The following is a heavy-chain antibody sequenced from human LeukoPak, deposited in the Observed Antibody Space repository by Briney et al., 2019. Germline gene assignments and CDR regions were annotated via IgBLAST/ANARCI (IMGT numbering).Heavy chain of an antibody. D-gene: IGHD2-15*01. CDR3: ARDWRQDNAFDL. J-gene: IGHJ3*01. CDR2: ITQDGSEK. V-gene: IGHV3-7*01. Sequence: PGGSPRLSCAAPEFTLSSHQMRWVRQAPGKGLEWVAKITQDGSEKYYMDSVKGRFIISRDNGKNSLYLQMNSLRVEDTAVYYCARDWRQDNAFDLWGQGTMVTVSS. CDR1: EFTLSSHQ.